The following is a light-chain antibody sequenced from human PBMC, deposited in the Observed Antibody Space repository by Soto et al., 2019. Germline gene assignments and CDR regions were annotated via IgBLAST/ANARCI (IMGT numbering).Light chain of an antibody. CDR1: SSNIGSNY. V-gene: IGLV1-47*01. CDR2: RNN. J-gene: IGLJ3*02. Sequence: QSVLTQPPSASGTPGQRVTISCSGSSSNIGSNYVYWYQQLPRTAPKLLIYRNNQRPSGVPDRFSGSKSGPSASLAISGLRSEDEADYYCAAWDDSLSGPVFGGGTKLTVL. CDR3: AAWDDSLSGPV.